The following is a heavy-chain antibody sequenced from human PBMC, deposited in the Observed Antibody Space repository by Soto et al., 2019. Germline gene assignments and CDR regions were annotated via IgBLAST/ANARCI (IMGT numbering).Heavy chain of an antibody. CDR2: IYYSGST. V-gene: IGHV4-39*01. Sequence: SETLSLTCTVSGGSISSSSYYWGWIRQPPGKGLEWIGSIYYSGSTYYNPSLKSRVTISVDTSKNQFSLKLSSVTAADTAVYYCARHDYGDYDDFDTWGQGTMVTVSS. CDR3: ARHDYGDYDDFDT. D-gene: IGHD4-17*01. J-gene: IGHJ3*02. CDR1: GGSISSSSYY.